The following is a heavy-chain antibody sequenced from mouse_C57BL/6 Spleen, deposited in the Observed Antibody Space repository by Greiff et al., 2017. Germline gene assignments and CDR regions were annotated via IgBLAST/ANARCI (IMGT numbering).Heavy chain of an antibody. CDR3: ARSRSFYYAMDY. CDR2: IYPGVGDT. CDR1: GYAFSSSW. V-gene: IGHV1-82*01. Sequence: VKLQESGPELVKPGASVKISCKASGYAFSSSWMNWVKQRPGKGLEWIGRIYPGVGDTNYNGKFKGKATLTADKSSSTAYMQLSSLTSEDSAVYFCARSRSFYYAMDYWGQGTSVTVSS. J-gene: IGHJ4*01.